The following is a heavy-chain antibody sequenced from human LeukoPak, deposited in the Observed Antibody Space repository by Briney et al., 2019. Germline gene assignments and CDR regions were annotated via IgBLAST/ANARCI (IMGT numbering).Heavy chain of an antibody. D-gene: IGHD5-24*01. J-gene: IGHJ4*02. Sequence: ASVKVSCKASGYTFTGYYMHWVRQAPGQGLEWMGRINPNIGGTNYAQKFQGRVTKTRDTSISTAYMELSRLRSDDTAVYYCARGPGDGYNYYFDYWGQGTLVTVSS. V-gene: IGHV1-2*06. CDR1: GYTFTGYY. CDR3: ARGPGDGYNYYFDY. CDR2: INPNIGGT.